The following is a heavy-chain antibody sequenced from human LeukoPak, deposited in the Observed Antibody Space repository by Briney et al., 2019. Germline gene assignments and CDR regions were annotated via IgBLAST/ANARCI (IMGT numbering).Heavy chain of an antibody. V-gene: IGHV1-2*02. CDR1: GYTFTDYY. CDR2: INPNSGGT. CDR3: ARGSSGWYVYFQQ. Sequence: ASVKVSCKASGYTFTDYYIHWVRQAPGQGLEWMGWINPNSGGTNYAQKFQGRVIMTRDTSISTAYMELSRLRSDGTAVYYCARGSSGWYVYFQQWGQGTLVTVSS. D-gene: IGHD6-19*01. J-gene: IGHJ1*01.